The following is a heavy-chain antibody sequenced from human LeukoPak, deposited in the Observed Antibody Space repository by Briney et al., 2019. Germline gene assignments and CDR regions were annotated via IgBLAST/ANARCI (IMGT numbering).Heavy chain of an antibody. CDR2: IYYSGST. V-gene: IGHV4-59*01. CDR3: ARGLGNYYDSSGYIPFDY. Sequence: SETLSLTCTVSGGSISSYYWSWIRQPPGKGLEWIGYIYYSGSTNYNPSLKSRVTISVDTSKNQFSLKLSSVTAADTAVYYCARGLGNYYDSSGYIPFDYWGQGTLVTVSS. D-gene: IGHD3-22*01. CDR1: GGSISSYY. J-gene: IGHJ4*02.